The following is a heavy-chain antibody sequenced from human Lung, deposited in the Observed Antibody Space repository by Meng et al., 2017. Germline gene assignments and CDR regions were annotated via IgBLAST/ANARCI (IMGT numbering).Heavy chain of an antibody. Sequence: QVQLRPVGAGLWKPPRTPSPACVVSGGSFSDYYWSWIRQPPGKGLEWIGEINHSGSTNYNPSLESRATISVDTSQNNLSLKLSSVTAADSAVYYCARGPTTMAHDFDYWGQGTLVTVSS. CDR3: ARGPTTMAHDFDY. CDR1: GGSFSDYY. J-gene: IGHJ4*02. D-gene: IGHD4-11*01. V-gene: IGHV4-34*01. CDR2: INHSGST.